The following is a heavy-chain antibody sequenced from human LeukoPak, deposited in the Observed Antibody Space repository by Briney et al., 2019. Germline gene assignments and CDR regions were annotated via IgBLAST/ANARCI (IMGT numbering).Heavy chain of an antibody. D-gene: IGHD3-3*01. J-gene: IGHJ4*02. CDR1: GGSISSSSYY. CDR2: IYYSGST. CDR3: ARGASYYDFWSGYSWIRKEYYFDY. V-gene: IGHV4-39*01. Sequence: KPSETLSLTCTVSGGSISSSSYYWGWIRQPPGKGLEWIGSIYYSGSTYYNPSLKSRVTISVDTSKNQFSLKLSSVTAADTAVYYCARGASYYDFWSGYSWIRKEYYFDYWGQGILVTASS.